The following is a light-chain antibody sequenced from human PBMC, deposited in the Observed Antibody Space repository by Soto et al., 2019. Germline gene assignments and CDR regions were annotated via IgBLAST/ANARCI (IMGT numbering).Light chain of an antibody. J-gene: IGKJ1*01. CDR3: QQSYNTPWT. CDR2: AAS. Sequence: DIQMTQSPSSLSASVGDRVTITCRAGQSIGGYLNWYQQKPGKAPKLLIYAASSLQSGVPSRISGRGSGTEFTLTISSLQPEDCATYYCQQSYNTPWTFGQGTRVEVK. V-gene: IGKV1-39*01. CDR1: QSIGGY.